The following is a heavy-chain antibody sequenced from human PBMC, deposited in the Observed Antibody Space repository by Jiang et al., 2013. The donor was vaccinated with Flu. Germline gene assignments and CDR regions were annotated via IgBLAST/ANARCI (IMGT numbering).Heavy chain of an antibody. V-gene: IGHV1-18*01. D-gene: IGHD1-26*01. CDR2: ISVYNGNT. Sequence: SGAEVKKPGASVKVSCKASGYTFTSYAISWVRQAPGQGLEWMGWISVYNGNTKYAQNLQGRVTMTTDTSTSTAYMELRSLGSDDTAVYYCARKGATDWLDPWGQGTLVTVSS. J-gene: IGHJ5*02. CDR3: ARKGATDWLDP. CDR1: GYTFTSYA.